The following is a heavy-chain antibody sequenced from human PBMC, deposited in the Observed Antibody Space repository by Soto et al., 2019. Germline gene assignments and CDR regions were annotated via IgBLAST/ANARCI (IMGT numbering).Heavy chain of an antibody. CDR1: GCTYTSSV. D-gene: IGHD3-3*01. V-gene: IGHV1-3*01. Sequence: VSCKAAGCTYTSSVMHWVRQAPGQRLEWMGWINAGNGNTKYSQKFQGRVTITRDTSASTTYMELSSLRSEDTAVYYCARPNPRDFMSHYGMDVWGQGTTVTSP. J-gene: IGHJ6*02. CDR2: INAGNGNT. CDR3: ARPNPRDFMSHYGMDV.